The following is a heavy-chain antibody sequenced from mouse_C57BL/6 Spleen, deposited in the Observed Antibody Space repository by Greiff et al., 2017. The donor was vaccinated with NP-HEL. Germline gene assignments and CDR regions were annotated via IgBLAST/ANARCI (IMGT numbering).Heavy chain of an antibody. CDR2: IWRGGST. Sequence: VKLQQSGPGLVQPSQSLSITCTVSGFSLTSYGVHWVRQSPGKGLEWLGVIWRGGSTDYNAAFMSRLSITKDNSKSQVFFKMNSLQADDTAIYYCARGDSPHYYAMDYWGQGTSVTVSS. J-gene: IGHJ4*01. V-gene: IGHV2-5*01. CDR1: GFSLTSYG. D-gene: IGHD3-3*01. CDR3: ARGDSPHYYAMDY.